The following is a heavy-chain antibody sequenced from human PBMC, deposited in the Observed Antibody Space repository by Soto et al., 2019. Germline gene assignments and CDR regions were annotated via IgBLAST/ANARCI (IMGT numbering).Heavy chain of an antibody. J-gene: IGHJ5*02. CDR2: IYWDDDK. V-gene: IGHV2-5*02. CDR3: AHAFYGPGSLT. Sequence: QITLKESGPPLVKPTQTLTLTCSYSGFSPISSKVAVVWVRQPPGKALEWLSLIYWDDDKRYNPSLRSRLTVTQDASKNQVVLTMTNMDPVDTATYYCAHAFYGPGSLTWGQGTLVAVSS. D-gene: IGHD3-10*01. CDR1: GFSPISSKVA.